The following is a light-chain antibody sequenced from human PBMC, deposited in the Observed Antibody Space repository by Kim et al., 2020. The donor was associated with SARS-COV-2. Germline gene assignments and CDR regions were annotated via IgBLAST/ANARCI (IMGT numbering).Light chain of an antibody. J-gene: IGKJ3*01. CDR1: QPISTW. CDR2: AAS. CDR3: QQSFSLPLT. Sequence: DIQMTQSPSSVSASMGDRVTITCRASQPISTWLAWYQQKPGKAPKLLVYAASDLQSGVPSRYSGSGSGTEFTLTINGLQPEDVATYSCQQSFSLPLTFGPGTKVIS. V-gene: IGKV1-12*01.